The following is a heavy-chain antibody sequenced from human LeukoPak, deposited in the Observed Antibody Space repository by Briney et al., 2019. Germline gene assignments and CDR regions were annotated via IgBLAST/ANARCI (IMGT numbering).Heavy chain of an antibody. CDR3: AKEVGYYDRSGPAAY. CDR1: GFTFSSYA. J-gene: IGHJ4*02. D-gene: IGHD3-22*01. Sequence: GGSLRLSCAASGFTFSSYAMSWVRQAPGKGLEWVSAISGSGGSTYYADSVKGRFTISRDNSKNTLSLQMKSLRGEDTAVYYCAKEVGYYDRSGPAAYWGQGTLVTVSS. V-gene: IGHV3-23*01. CDR2: ISGSGGST.